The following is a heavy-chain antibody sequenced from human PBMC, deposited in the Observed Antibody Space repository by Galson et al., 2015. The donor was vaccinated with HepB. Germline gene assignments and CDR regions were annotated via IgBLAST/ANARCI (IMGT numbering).Heavy chain of an antibody. V-gene: IGHV3-11*01. CDR1: GFTFSDYY. D-gene: IGHD3-3*01. CDR2: ISSSGSTI. J-gene: IGHJ6*03. CDR3: ARDPTPYYDFWSVNYMDV. Sequence: SLRLSCAASGFTFSDYYMSWIRQAPGKGLEWVSYISSSGSTIYYADSVKGRFTISRDNAKNSLYLQMNSLRAEDTAVYYCARDPTPYYDFWSVNYMDVWGKGTTVTVSS.